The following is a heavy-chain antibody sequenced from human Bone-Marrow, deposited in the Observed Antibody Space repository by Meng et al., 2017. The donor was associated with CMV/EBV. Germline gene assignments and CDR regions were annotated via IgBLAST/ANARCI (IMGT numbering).Heavy chain of an antibody. CDR3: ASITIFGKYVDY. J-gene: IGHJ4*02. CDR2: IYHSGNT. Sequence: GSLRLSCTVSGGSISNSTYYWDWIRQPPGKGLEWIGSIYHSGNTYYNPSLKSRVTISVDTSKNQFSLKLSSVTAADTAVYYCASITIFGKYVDYWGQGTLVTVSS. CDR1: GGSISNSTYY. V-gene: IGHV4-39*07. D-gene: IGHD3-3*01.